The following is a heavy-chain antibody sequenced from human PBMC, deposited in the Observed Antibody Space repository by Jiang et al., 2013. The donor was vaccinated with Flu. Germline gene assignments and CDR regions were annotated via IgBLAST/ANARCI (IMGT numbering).Heavy chain of an antibody. CDR2: GNX. J-gene: IGHJ5*02. D-gene: IGHD6-13*01. CDR3: AASYSSSWAET. Sequence: GNXKYSQKFQGRVTITRDMSTSTAYMELSSLRSEDTAVYYCAASYSSSWAETWGQGTLVTVSS. V-gene: IGHV1-58*01.